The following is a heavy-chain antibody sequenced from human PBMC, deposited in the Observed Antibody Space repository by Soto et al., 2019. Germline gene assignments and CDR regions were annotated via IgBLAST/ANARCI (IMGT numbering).Heavy chain of an antibody. D-gene: IGHD3-16*01. CDR3: AREFPYYVSSDSYLDY. CDR2: IIPIFDTT. J-gene: IGHJ4*02. V-gene: IGHV1-69*13. CDR1: GGTFSNSG. Sequence: SVKVSCKASGGTFSNSGISWVRQAPGQGLEWMGGIIPIFDTTNYAQKLQGRITIIADESTNTVYMELSNLNSVTPEDTAVYYCAREFPYYVSSDSYLDYWGQGALVTVSS.